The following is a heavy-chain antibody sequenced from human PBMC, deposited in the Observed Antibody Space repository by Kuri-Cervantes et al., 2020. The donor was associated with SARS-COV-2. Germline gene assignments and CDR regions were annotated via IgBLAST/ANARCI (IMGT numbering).Heavy chain of an antibody. CDR3: ARGVGYGDYTFDY. D-gene: IGHD4-17*01. CDR1: GFTLRSYS. J-gene: IGHJ4*02. V-gene: IGHV3-21*01. Sequence: ETLSLTCAASGFTLRSYSMNWVRQAPGKGLEWVSSISSSSSYICYADSVKGRFTISRDNAKNSLYLQMNSLRAEDTAVYYCARGVGYGDYTFDYWGQGTLVTVSS. CDR2: ISSSSSYI.